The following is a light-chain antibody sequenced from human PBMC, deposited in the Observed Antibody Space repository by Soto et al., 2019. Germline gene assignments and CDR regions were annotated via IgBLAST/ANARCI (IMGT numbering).Light chain of an antibody. CDR1: QSISNY. Sequence: DIQMTQSPSSLSASVGDRVTITCRASQSISNYLNWYQQKPGKAPKLLIYAASSLPSGVPSRFSGSGSGTDFTLPISSLQPEDFASYSCQQSYTTLFTFGPGTNVDI. J-gene: IGKJ3*01. CDR2: AAS. V-gene: IGKV1-39*01. CDR3: QQSYTTLFT.